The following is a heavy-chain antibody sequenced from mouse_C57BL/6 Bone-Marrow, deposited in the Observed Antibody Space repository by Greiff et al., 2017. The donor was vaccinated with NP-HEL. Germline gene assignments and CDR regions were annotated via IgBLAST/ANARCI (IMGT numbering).Heavy chain of an antibody. CDR1: EYEFPSHD. Sequence: EVKLMESGGGLVQPGESLKLSCESNEYEFPSHDMSWVRKTPEKRLELVAAINSDGGSTYYPDTMERRFIISRDNTKKTLYLQMSSLRSEDTALYYCARLDDGYFWFAYWGQGTLVTVSA. CDR3: ARLDDGYFWFAY. D-gene: IGHD2-3*01. V-gene: IGHV5-2*01. CDR2: INSDGGST. J-gene: IGHJ3*01.